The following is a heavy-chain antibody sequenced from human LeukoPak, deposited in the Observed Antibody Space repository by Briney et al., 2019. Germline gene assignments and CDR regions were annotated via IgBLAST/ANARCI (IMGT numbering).Heavy chain of an antibody. D-gene: IGHD2-15*01. CDR2: IYYSGST. CDR3: ARQLDCSGGSCPYDY. J-gene: IGHJ4*02. CDR1: GGSISSYY. V-gene: IGHV4-59*08. Sequence: SETLSLTCTVSGGSISSYYWSWIRQPPGKGLEWIGYIYYSGSTNYNPSLKSRVTISVDTSKNQFSLKLSSVTAADTAVYYSARQLDCSGGSCPYDYWGQGTLVTVSS.